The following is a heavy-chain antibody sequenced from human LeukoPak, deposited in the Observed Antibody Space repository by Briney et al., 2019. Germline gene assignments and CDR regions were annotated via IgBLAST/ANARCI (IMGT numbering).Heavy chain of an antibody. CDR3: ARDRIAAAGTGYYYGMDV. V-gene: IGHV4-34*01. CDR1: GGSFSGYC. J-gene: IGHJ6*02. CDR2: INHSGST. D-gene: IGHD6-13*01. Sequence: KPSETLSLTCAVYGGSFSGYCWSWIRQPPGKGLEWIGEINHSGSTNYNPSLKSRVTISVDASKNQFTLKLSSVTAADTAVYYCARDRIAAAGTGYYYGMDVWGQGTTVTVSS.